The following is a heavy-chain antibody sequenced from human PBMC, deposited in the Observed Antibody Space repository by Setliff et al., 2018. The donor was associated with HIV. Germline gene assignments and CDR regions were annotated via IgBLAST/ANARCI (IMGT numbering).Heavy chain of an antibody. CDR3: ARVSRGGWQQLARWDYYYMDV. J-gene: IGHJ6*03. D-gene: IGHD6-13*01. Sequence: EASVKVSCKASGYTFTSYDINWVRQATGQGLEWMGWMNPNSGNTGYAQKFQGRVTITRNTSISTAYMELSSLRSEDTAVYYCARVSRGGWQQLARWDYYYMDVWGKGTTVTVSS. V-gene: IGHV1-8*03. CDR1: GYTFTSYD. CDR2: MNPNSGNT.